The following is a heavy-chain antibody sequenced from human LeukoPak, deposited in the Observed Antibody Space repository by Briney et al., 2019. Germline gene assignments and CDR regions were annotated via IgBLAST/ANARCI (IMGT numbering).Heavy chain of an antibody. Sequence: SETLSLTCTVSGGYISSYYWSWIRQPPGKGLEWIGYIYYSGSTNYNPSLKSRVTISVDTSKNQFSLKLSSVTAADTAVYYCARQAGREATDNWGKGTMVTVSS. CDR3: ARQAGREATDN. D-gene: IGHD5-12*01. V-gene: IGHV4-59*08. J-gene: IGHJ4*02. CDR1: GGYISSYY. CDR2: IYYSGST.